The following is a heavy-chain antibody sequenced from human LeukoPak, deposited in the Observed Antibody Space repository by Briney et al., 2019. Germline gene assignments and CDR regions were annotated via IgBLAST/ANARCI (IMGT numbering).Heavy chain of an antibody. D-gene: IGHD5-18*01. Sequence: SVKVSCKPSVCTFSSYAISWVRQAPGPGLEWMGGIIPIFGTANYAQKCQGRVTITTDESTSAAYMELSSLRSEDTAVYYCARAEYSYGFDWGQGTLVTASS. V-gene: IGHV1-69*05. CDR2: IIPIFGTA. CDR1: VCTFSSYA. J-gene: IGHJ4*02. CDR3: ARAEYSYGFD.